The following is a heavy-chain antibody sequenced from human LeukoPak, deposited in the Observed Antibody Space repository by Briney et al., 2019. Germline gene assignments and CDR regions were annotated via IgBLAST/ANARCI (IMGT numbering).Heavy chain of an antibody. CDR2: IKQDGSEK. CDR3: ASQGRGYSYGYMDY. D-gene: IGHD5-18*01. Sequence: GGSLRLSCAASGFTFSTCVMTWVRQAPGKGLEWVANIKQDGSEKYYVDSVKGRFTISRDNAKNSLYLQMNSLRAEDTAVYYCASQGRGYSYGYMDYWGQGTLVTVSS. J-gene: IGHJ4*02. V-gene: IGHV3-7*01. CDR1: GFTFSTCV.